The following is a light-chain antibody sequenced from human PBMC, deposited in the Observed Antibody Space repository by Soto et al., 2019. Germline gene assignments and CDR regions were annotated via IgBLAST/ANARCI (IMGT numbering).Light chain of an antibody. Sequence: DIQMTQSPSAMSASVGDRVTITCRASQGISHYLAWFQQKPGKVPKLLIYKASSLESGVPSRFSGSGSGTEFTLTISSLQPDDFATYYCQQYNSYSYTFGQGTKLEIK. V-gene: IGKV1-17*03. CDR3: QQYNSYSYT. J-gene: IGKJ2*01. CDR1: QGISHY. CDR2: KAS.